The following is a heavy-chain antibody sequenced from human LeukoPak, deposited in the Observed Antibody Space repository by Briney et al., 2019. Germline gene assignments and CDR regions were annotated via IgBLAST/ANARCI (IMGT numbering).Heavy chain of an antibody. D-gene: IGHD1-26*01. CDR2: IKGDGSHT. J-gene: IGHJ5*01. V-gene: IGHV3-74*01. CDR3: VRDWDHFDFDS. Sequence: GGSLRLSCAASGFTFRDYWMHWIRQAPGKGLVWVSRIKGDGSHTIYADSVKGRFTVSRDNAKNTLYLQMKSLRVEDTALYYCVRDWDHFDFDSWGQGTLVTVSS. CDR1: GFTFRDYW.